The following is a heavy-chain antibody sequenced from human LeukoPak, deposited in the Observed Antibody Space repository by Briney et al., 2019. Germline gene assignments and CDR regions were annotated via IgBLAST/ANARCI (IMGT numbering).Heavy chain of an antibody. CDR3: ARDYYGDYYFDY. CDR2: ISSSSSAI. D-gene: IGHD4-17*01. Sequence: GGSLRLSCLTSGFTLSTNAMSWVRQAPGKGLEWISSISSSSSAIYYADSVKGRFSISRDNAKNSLFLQMNSLRAEDTAVYYCARDYYGDYYFDYWGQGTLVTVSS. J-gene: IGHJ4*02. V-gene: IGHV3-48*01. CDR1: GFTLSTNA.